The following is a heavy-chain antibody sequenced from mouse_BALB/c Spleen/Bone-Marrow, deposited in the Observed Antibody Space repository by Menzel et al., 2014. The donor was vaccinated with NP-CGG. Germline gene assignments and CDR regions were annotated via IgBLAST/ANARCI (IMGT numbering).Heavy chain of an antibody. CDR2: ISDGGSYT. CDR3: ARVSYDYFDY. Sequence: EVKLVESGGGLVKPGGSLKLPCAASGFTFSDYYVYWVRQTPEKRLEWVATISDGGSYTYYPDSVKGRFTISRDNAKNNLYLQMSSLKSEDTAMYYCARVSYDYFDYWGQGTTLTVSS. J-gene: IGHJ2*01. D-gene: IGHD2-4*01. CDR1: GFTFSDYY. V-gene: IGHV5-4*02.